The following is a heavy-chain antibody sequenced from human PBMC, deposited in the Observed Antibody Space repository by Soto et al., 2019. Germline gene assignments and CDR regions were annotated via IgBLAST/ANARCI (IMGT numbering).Heavy chain of an antibody. D-gene: IGHD3-10*01. J-gene: IGHJ4*02. CDR3: ARARTRSYFVIDY. Sequence: SETLSLTCTVSGGSISSGGYYWSWVRQHPGKGLEWIGYIYYSGSTYYNPSLKSRVTIAVDTSKNQFSLRVSSVTAADTAVYYCARARTRSYFVIDYWGLGTLVTVSS. CDR2: IYYSGST. V-gene: IGHV4-31*03. CDR1: GGSISSGGYY.